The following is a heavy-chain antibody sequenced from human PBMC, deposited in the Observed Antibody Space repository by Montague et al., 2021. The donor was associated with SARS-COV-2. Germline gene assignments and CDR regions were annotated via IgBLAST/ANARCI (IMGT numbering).Heavy chain of an antibody. D-gene: IGHD3-22*01. CDR2: ISSSGSTI. J-gene: IGHJ2*01. CDR3: ARDRSYYDSSDFDL. CDR1: GFTFSSYE. Sequence: PLRLSCAASGFTFSSYEMNWVRQAPGKGLEWVSYISSSGSTIYYADSVKGRFTISRDNAKNSLYLQMNSLRAEDTAVYYCARDRSYYDSSDFDLWGRGTLVTVSS. V-gene: IGHV3-48*03.